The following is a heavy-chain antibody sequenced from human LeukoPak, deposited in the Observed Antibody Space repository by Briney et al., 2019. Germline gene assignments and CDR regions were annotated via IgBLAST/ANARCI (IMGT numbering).Heavy chain of an antibody. J-gene: IGHJ3*02. CDR3: ARVRDGYNDAFDT. CDR1: GYTLTELS. Sequence: ASVKVSCKVSGYTLTELSMHWVRQAPGKGLEWMGGFDPEDGETIYAQKLQGRVTMTRDTSTSTVYMELSSLRSEDTAVYYCARVRDGYNDAFDTWGQGTMVIVSS. V-gene: IGHV1-24*01. CDR2: FDPEDGET. D-gene: IGHD5-24*01.